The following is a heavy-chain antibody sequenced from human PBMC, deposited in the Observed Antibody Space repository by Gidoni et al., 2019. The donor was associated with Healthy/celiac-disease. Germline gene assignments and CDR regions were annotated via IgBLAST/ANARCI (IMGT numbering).Heavy chain of an antibody. Sequence: EVQLVESGGGLVKPGGSLRLSCAASGFTFSSYSMNWVRQAPGKGLEWVSSISSSSSYIYYADSVKGRFTISRDNAKNSLYLQMNSLRAEDTAVYYCARTRGYRMYYYYGMDVWGQGTTVTVSS. V-gene: IGHV3-21*01. CDR2: ISSSSSYI. J-gene: IGHJ6*02. CDR1: GFTFSSYS. CDR3: ARTRGYRMYYYYGMDV. D-gene: IGHD5-18*01.